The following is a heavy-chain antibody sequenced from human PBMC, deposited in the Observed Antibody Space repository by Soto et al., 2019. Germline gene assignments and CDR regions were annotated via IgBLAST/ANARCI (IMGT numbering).Heavy chain of an antibody. CDR1: GFTFDDYA. CDR2: ISWHSGGI. J-gene: IGHJ4*02. V-gene: IGHV3-9*01. Sequence: PGGSLRLSCVASGFTFDDYAMHWVRQTPGKGLEWVSGISWHSGGIGYADSVKGRFTISRDNAKNSLYLQMSSLKTEDTALYYCARRETASGTYYFDYWGQGILVTVSS. CDR3: ARRETASGTYYFDY. D-gene: IGHD3-10*01.